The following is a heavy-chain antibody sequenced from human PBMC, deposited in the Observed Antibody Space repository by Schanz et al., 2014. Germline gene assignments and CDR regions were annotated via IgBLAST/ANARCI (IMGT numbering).Heavy chain of an antibody. CDR2: IWYDGSNK. CDR3: ARDRGYCSGGSCLTFDY. D-gene: IGHD2-15*01. J-gene: IGHJ4*02. Sequence: ADLVESGGGLVQPGGSLRLSCAASGFIFSSYGLHWVRQAPGKGLEWVAFIWYDGSNKYYADSVKGRFTISRDNSKNTLYLQMNTLRAEDTAVYYCARDRGYCSGGSCLTFDYWGQGTLVTVSS. V-gene: IGHV3-30*02. CDR1: GFIFSSYG.